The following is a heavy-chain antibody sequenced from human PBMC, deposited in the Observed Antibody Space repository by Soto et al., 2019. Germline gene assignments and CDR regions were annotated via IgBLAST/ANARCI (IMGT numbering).Heavy chain of an antibody. CDR2: IYYSGST. CDR3: ARVGRWLLEYWYFDL. D-gene: IGHD5-12*01. V-gene: IGHV4-30-4*01. Sequence: PSETLSLTCTVSGGSISSGDYYWSWIRQPPGKGLEWIGYIYYSGSTYYNPSLKSRVTISVDTSKNQFSLKLSSVTAADTAVYYCARVGRWLLEYWYFDLWGRGTLVTVSS. CDR1: GGSISSGDYY. J-gene: IGHJ2*01.